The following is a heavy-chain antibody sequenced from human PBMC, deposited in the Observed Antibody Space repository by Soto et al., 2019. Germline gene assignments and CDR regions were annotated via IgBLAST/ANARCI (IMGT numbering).Heavy chain of an antibody. D-gene: IGHD3-3*01. CDR2: ISGSGGST. CDR3: ARGYYDFWSGYLRRPMDV. J-gene: IGHJ6*02. CDR1: GFTFSSYW. V-gene: IGHV3-23*01. Sequence: GGSLRLSCAASGFTFSSYWMSWVRQAPGKGLEWVSAISGSGGSTYYADSVKGRFTISRDNSKNTLYLQMNSLRAEDTAVYYCARGYYDFWSGYLRRPMDVWGQGTTVTVS.